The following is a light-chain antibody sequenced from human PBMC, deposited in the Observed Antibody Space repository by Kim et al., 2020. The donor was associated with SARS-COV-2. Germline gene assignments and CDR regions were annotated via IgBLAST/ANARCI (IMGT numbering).Light chain of an antibody. V-gene: IGLV1-40*01. Sequence: QSVLTQPPSVSGAPGQRVTTSCTGSSSNIGAGYDVHWYQQLPGTAPKLLIYGNSNRPSGVPDRFSGSKSGTSASLAITGLQAEDEADYYCQSYDSSLSGVVFGGGTRRTVL. CDR3: QSYDSSLSGVV. J-gene: IGLJ2*01. CDR2: GNS. CDR1: SSNIGAGYD.